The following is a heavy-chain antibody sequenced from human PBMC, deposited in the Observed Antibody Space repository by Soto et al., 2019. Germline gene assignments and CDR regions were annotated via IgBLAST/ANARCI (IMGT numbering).Heavy chain of an antibody. CDR3: ARYGYNGYYFDY. D-gene: IGHD5-12*01. J-gene: IGHJ4*02. Sequence: KFQGRVTMTRDTSTTTVYMELSSLKSEDTAVYYCARYGYNGYYFDYWGQGTLVTVSS. V-gene: IGHV1-46*01.